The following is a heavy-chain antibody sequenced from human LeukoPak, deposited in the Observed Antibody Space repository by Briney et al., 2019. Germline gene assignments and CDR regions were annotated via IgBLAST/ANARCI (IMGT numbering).Heavy chain of an antibody. V-gene: IGHV1-2*02. CDR1: GYTFTGYY. J-gene: IGHJ4*02. Sequence: ASVKVSCKASGYTFTGYYMHWVRQAPGQGLEWMGWINPNSGGTNYAQKFQGRVTMTRDTFISTAYMELSRLRSDDTAVYYCARGPLYCGGDCYGFGFDYWGQGTLVTVSS. D-gene: IGHD2-21*02. CDR3: ARGPLYCGGDCYGFGFDY. CDR2: INPNSGGT.